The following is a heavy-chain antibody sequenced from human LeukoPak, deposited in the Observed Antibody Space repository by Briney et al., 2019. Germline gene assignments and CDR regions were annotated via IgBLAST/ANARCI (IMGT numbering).Heavy chain of an antibody. CDR1: GFTFSSYS. D-gene: IGHD3-10*01. CDR2: ISSSSSTI. V-gene: IGHV3-48*04. J-gene: IGHJ4*02. Sequence: GGSLRLSCAASGFTFSSYSMNWVRQAPGKGLEWVSYISSSSSTIYYADSVKGRFTISRDNAKNSLYLQMNSLRAEDTAVYYCARVYGSGSYMGVDYWGQGTLVTVSS. CDR3: ARVYGSGSYMGVDY.